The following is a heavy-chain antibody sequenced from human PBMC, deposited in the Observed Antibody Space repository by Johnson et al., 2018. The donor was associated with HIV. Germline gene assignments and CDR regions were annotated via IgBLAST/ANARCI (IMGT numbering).Heavy chain of an antibody. CDR1: GFTFDDYA. V-gene: IGHV3-43D*03. D-gene: IGHD2-15*01. Sequence: VQLVESGGVVVQPGGSLRLSCAASGFTFDDYAIHWVRQAPGKGLEWVSLISWDGTNTYYADSVKGRFTLSRDNSTNSLYLQMNSLRAEDTALYYCAREGGVVGAFDIWGQGTMVTVSS. CDR2: ISWDGTNT. J-gene: IGHJ3*02. CDR3: AREGGVVGAFDI.